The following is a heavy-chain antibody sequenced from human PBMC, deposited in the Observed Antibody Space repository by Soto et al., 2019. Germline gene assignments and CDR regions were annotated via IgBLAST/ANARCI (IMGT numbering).Heavy chain of an antibody. J-gene: IGHJ5*02. CDR1: GDSISSYY. Sequence: PSETLSLTCTVSGDSISSYYWSWIRQPPGKGLEWIGYIYYSGSTNYNPSLKSRVTISVDTSKNQFSLKLSSVTAADTAVYYCARGAFSDYYDSWFDPWGQGTLVTVSS. CDR2: IYYSGST. CDR3: ARGAFSDYYDSWFDP. D-gene: IGHD3-22*01. V-gene: IGHV4-59*01.